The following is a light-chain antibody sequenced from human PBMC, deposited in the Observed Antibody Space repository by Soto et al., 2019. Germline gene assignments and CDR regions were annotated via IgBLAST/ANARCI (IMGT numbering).Light chain of an antibody. CDR3: QQYGSSPLFT. CDR1: QSVSSSY. V-gene: IGKV3-20*01. CDR2: GAS. Sequence: EIVLTQSPGTLSLSPGERATLSCRASQSVSSSYLAWYQQKPGQAPRLLIYGASSRATGIPDRLSGSGSGTAFTLTISRLEPKDFAVYYCQQYGSSPLFTFGPGTKVDIK. J-gene: IGKJ3*01.